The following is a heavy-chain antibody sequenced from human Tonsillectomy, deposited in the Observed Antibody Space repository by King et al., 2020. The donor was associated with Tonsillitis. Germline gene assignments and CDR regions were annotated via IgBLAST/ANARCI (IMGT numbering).Heavy chain of an antibody. J-gene: IGHJ5*01. V-gene: IGHV3-11*06. CDR2: ISSRSSNT. Sequence: VQLVESGGGLVKPGGSLRLSCAASGFTFSDYYMSWIRQAPGKGLEWVGFISSRSSNTEYADSVKGRFTISRDNAESSVSLQMNSLRVEDTAVYYCARRHGWFDSGGQGTLVIVSS. CDR3: ARRHGWFDS. CDR1: GFTFSDYY.